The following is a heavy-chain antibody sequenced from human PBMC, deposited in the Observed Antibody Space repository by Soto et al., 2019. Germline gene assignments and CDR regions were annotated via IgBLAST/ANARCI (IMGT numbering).Heavy chain of an antibody. V-gene: IGHV1-69*08. J-gene: IGHJ6*03. CDR3: ASGKSQMSQDRMGFYYYMDV. Sequence: QVQLVQSGADVKKPGSSVKISCTASGAVFSNYTFTWVRRAPGKGLGGVGGVILLLDASNYAEKFQERVTISADRSTSTVYMELSGLRSEDSAIYYCASGKSQMSQDRMGFYYYMDVWGKGTTVTVSS. CDR1: GAVFSNYT. CDR2: VILLLDAS. D-gene: IGHD1-1*01.